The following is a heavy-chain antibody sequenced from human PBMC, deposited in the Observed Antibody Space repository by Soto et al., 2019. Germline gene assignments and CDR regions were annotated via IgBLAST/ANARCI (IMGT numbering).Heavy chain of an antibody. J-gene: IGHJ4*02. Sequence: QVQLVQSGAEVRKPGASVKVSCKASAYTFTSYAISWVRQAPGQGLEWMGWISAYNGNTNYAQKLQGRVTMTTDTSTSTAYMELSSLRSDDTAVYYCARDRVYDIRCAFFDYWGQGTMVTVSS. V-gene: IGHV1-18*01. CDR3: ARDRVYDIRCAFFDY. D-gene: IGHD3-22*01. CDR1: AYTFTSYA. CDR2: ISAYNGNT.